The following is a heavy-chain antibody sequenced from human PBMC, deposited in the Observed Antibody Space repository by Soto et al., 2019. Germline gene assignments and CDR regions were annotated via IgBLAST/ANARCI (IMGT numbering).Heavy chain of an antibody. CDR3: ARDYRTSSGGMDV. D-gene: IGHD3-16*02. CDR1: GGSISSPDHH. CDR2: IYYSART. J-gene: IGHJ6*02. Sequence: SETLSLTCTVSGGSISSPDHHWTWIRQSPGKGLEWFGAIYYSARTYYNPSLVSRIRISVYTSRNHFSLRLTSVTAADTAVYFCARDYRTSSGGMDVWGQGTTVTVSS. V-gene: IGHV4-30-4*01.